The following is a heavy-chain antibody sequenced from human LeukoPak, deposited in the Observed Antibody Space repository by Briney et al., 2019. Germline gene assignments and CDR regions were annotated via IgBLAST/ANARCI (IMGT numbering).Heavy chain of an antibody. CDR1: GYTFTSYG. CDR3: ARVDGIAAASIFDY. CDR2: ISAYNGNT. Sequence: ASVKVSCKASGYTFTSYGISWVRQAPGQGLEWMVWISAYNGNTNYAQKLQGRVTMTTDTSTSTAYMELGSLRSDDTAVYYCARVDGIAAASIFDYWGQGTLVTVSS. D-gene: IGHD6-13*01. V-gene: IGHV1-18*01. J-gene: IGHJ4*02.